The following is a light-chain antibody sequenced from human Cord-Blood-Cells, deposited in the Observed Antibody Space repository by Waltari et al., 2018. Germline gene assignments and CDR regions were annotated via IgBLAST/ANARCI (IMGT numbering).Light chain of an antibody. CDR3: QQYNSYSPYT. J-gene: IGKJ2*01. V-gene: IGKV1-5*01. CDR2: DAS. CDR1: QSISSW. Sequence: DIQMTQSPSTLSASVGDRVTIPCRASQSISSWLAWYQQKPGKAPKLLLYDASSLESGVPSRCSGSGAGTAFSLTTSSLQPDDFAAYYCQQYNSYSPYTFGQGTKLEIK.